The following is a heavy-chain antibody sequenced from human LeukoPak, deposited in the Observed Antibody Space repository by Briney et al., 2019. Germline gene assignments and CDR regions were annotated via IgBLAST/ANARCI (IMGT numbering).Heavy chain of an antibody. CDR1: GFTFSSYG. CDR3: APLAVAGTPRDY. V-gene: IGHV3-33*01. D-gene: IGHD6-19*01. J-gene: IGHJ4*02. Sequence: PGGSLRLSCAASGFTFSSYGMHWVRQAPGEGLEWVAVIWYDGSNKYYADSVKGRFTISRDNSKNTLYLQMNSLRAEDTAVYYCAPLAVAGTPRDYWGQGTLVTVSS. CDR2: IWYDGSNK.